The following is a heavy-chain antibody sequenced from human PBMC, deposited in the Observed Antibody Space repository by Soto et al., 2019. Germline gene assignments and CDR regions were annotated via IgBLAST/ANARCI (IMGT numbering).Heavy chain of an antibody. Sequence: GGSLRLSCAASGFTFSSYGMHWVRQAPGKGLEWVAVISYDGSNKYYADSVKGRFTISRDNSKNTLYLQMNSLRAEDTAVYYCAIVASSSYYYYGMDVWGQGTTVTVSS. CDR3: AIVASSSYYYYGMDV. CDR1: GFTFSSYG. D-gene: IGHD6-13*01. CDR2: ISYDGSNK. V-gene: IGHV3-30*03. J-gene: IGHJ6*02.